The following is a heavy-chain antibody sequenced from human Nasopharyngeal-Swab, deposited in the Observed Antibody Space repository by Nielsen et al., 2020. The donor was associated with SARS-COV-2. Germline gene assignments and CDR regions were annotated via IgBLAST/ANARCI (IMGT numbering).Heavy chain of an antibody. Sequence: ASVKVSCKASGYTFTSYDINWVRQATGQGLEWMGWMNPNSGNTGYAQKFQGRVTITRNTSISPAYMELSSLRSEDTAVYYCAREWSGYYGMDVWGQGTTVTVSS. CDR3: AREWSGYYGMDV. D-gene: IGHD3-3*01. CDR2: MNPNSGNT. J-gene: IGHJ6*02. V-gene: IGHV1-8*03. CDR1: GYTFTSYD.